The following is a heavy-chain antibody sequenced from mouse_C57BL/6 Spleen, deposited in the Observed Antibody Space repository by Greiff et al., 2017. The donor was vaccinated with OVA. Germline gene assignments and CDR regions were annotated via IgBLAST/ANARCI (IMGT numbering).Heavy chain of an antibody. D-gene: IGHD1-1*02. CDR1: GYAFSSSW. CDR3: ARLVENDGIYY. CDR2: IYPGDGDT. Sequence: VQLQQSGPELVKPGASVKISCKASGYAFSSSWMNWVKQRPGKGLEWIGRIYPGDGDTNYNGKFKGKATRTADKSSSTAYMQLSSLTSEDSAVYFCARLVENDGIYYWGQGTTLTVSS. J-gene: IGHJ2*01. V-gene: IGHV1-82*01.